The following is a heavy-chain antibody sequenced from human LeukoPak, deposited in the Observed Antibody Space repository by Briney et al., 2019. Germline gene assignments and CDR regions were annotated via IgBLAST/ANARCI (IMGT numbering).Heavy chain of an antibody. J-gene: IGHJ4*02. CDR2: IYYNGNT. CDR1: TDSISSGGYS. CDR3: ARDPIPRSSGYYY. Sequence: SETLSLTCAVSTDSISSGGYSWSWLRQPPGRGLEWLGYIYYNGNTYYNPSLKSRVTISIDTSTNQFSLKLSSVTAADTAVYYCARDPIPRSSGYYYWGQGILVTVSS. D-gene: IGHD3-22*01. V-gene: IGHV4-30-4*07.